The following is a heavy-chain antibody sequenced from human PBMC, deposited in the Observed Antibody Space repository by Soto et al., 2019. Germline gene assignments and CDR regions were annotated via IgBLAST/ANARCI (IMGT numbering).Heavy chain of an antibody. CDR2: ISGTGGST. J-gene: IGHJ4*02. V-gene: IGHV3-23*01. Sequence: GGSMRLSCAASGFTFNNYAMNWVRQAPGKGLEWVATISGTGGSTYYADSVKGRFTISRDNSKNTLYLQMNSLRVEDTAVYYCAKDRLGGNFDYWGQGTQVTVSS. CDR3: AKDRLGGNFDY. CDR1: GFTFNNYA.